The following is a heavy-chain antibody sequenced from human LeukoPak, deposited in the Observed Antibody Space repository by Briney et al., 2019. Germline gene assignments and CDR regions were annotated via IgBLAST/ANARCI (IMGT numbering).Heavy chain of an antibody. V-gene: IGHV3-11*06. CDR3: ASGWSTYDFDY. CDR2: ISSSSSYT. Sequence: PGGSLRLSCAASGFTFSDYYMSWIRQAPGKGLEWVSYISSSSSYTNYAASVKGRFTISKVNAKNSLYLQMNSLRAEDSAVYYCASGWSTYDFDYWGQRTLVTVSS. D-gene: IGHD6-19*01. J-gene: IGHJ4*02. CDR1: GFTFSDYY.